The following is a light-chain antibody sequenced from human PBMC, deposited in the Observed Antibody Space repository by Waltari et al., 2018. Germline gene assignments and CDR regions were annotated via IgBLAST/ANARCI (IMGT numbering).Light chain of an antibody. V-gene: IGKV1-5*03. CDR3: QQYNSFPT. Sequence: DIQMNTSLSTLSVSVVDRVTITCRASQSIITWLAWYQQKPGKAPKVLIYKASNLQSGVPSRFSGSGSGTEFTLTISSLQPDDFGTYYCQQYNSFPTFGQGTKVEIK. CDR2: KAS. CDR1: QSIITW. J-gene: IGKJ1*01.